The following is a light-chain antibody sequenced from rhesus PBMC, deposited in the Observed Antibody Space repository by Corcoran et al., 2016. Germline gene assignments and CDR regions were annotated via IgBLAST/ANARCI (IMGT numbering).Light chain of an antibody. CDR3: QQYSSSPWT. V-gene: IGKV1-22*01. Sequence: DIQMTQSPSSLSASVGDTVTITCRASQSISSWLAWYQQKPGKAPKLRIYKASTLPSGVPSRFSGSGSGTDFTLTISSLQSEYFATYYCQQYSSSPWTFGQGTKVEIK. J-gene: IGKJ1*01. CDR2: KAS. CDR1: QSISSW.